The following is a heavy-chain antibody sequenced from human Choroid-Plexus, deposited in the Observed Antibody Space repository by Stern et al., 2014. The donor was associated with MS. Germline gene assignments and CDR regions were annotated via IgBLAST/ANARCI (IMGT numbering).Heavy chain of an antibody. CDR1: GFTFGNYW. CDR3: ARVYNTIYGIVTQRGSGMDV. V-gene: IGHV3-7*01. D-gene: IGHD3-3*01. J-gene: IGHJ6*02. Sequence: EVQLVESGGGLVQPGGSLTISCTAAGFTFGNYWMTWVRQAPGKGLEWVASIKEDGTEKNYVDSVKGRFTISRDNARNTLYPQMNSLRVEDTALYYCARVYNTIYGIVTQRGSGMDVWGQGTTVIVSS. CDR2: IKEDGTEK.